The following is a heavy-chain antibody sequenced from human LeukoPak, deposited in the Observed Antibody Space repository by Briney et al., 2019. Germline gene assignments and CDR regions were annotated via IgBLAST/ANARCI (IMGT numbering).Heavy chain of an antibody. CDR1: QFNFNKFG. Sequence: GGSLRLSCATSQFNFNKFGMTWVRQAPGKGLEWVSSISGNGASTQYADSVQGRFAISRDNSKNTLYLQMNSLRAEDTAVYFCAKDPNGDYIGTFDTWAKGQWSPSLQ. CDR3: AKDPNGDYIGTFDT. CDR2: ISGNGAST. J-gene: IGHJ3*02. V-gene: IGHV3-23*01. D-gene: IGHD4-17*01.